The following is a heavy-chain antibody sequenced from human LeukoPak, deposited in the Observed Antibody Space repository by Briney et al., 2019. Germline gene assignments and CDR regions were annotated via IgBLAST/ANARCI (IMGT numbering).Heavy chain of an antibody. Sequence: GGSLRLSCAASGFNFKDYYMTWIRQPPGKGLEWVSYISRDGGTIYEADSVKGRFTISRDNSKNTLYLQMNSLRAEDTAVYYCAKVAALYYDILTGYYYYYYYMDVWGKGTTVTVSS. CDR1: GFNFKDYY. CDR3: AKVAALYYDILTGYYYYYYYMDV. J-gene: IGHJ6*03. V-gene: IGHV3-11*01. CDR2: ISRDGGTI. D-gene: IGHD3-9*01.